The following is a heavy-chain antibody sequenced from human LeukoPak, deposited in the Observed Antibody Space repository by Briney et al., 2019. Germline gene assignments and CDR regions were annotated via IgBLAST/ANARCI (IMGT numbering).Heavy chain of an antibody. D-gene: IGHD6-19*01. CDR2: FYPEDGET. J-gene: IGHJ4*02. Sequence: ASVTVSCKVSGYTLTELSMHWVRQAPGKGVEWMGGFYPEDGETIYAQKFQGRVTMTEDTSTDTAYMELSSLRSEDTAVYYCATLSRGWAYFDYWGQGTLVTVSS. CDR3: ATLSRGWAYFDY. CDR1: GYTLTELS. V-gene: IGHV1-24*01.